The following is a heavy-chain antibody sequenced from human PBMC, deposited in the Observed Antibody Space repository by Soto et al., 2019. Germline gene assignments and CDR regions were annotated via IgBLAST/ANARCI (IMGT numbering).Heavy chain of an antibody. CDR1: GYSFSTYW. CDR3: ARVKMTTVTLKYYYGLDV. J-gene: IGHJ6*02. CDR2: IYPRDSDT. Sequence: PVGSLKISCRGSGYSFSTYWIGWVRQNPGKGLEWVGIIYPRDSDTRYSPSFQGQVTISADKSMNTAYLQWNSLKVSDTAIYYCARVKMTTVTLKYYYGLDVWGQGTTVTVSS. D-gene: IGHD4-17*01. V-gene: IGHV5-51*03.